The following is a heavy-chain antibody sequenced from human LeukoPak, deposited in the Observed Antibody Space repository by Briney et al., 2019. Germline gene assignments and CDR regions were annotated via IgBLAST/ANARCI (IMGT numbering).Heavy chain of an antibody. CDR3: ARDKGDYDTSGSLFVF. CDR2: IKQGGGEI. CDR1: GFTFSGHW. J-gene: IGHJ4*02. D-gene: IGHD3-22*01. V-gene: IGHV3-7*03. Sequence: PGGSLRLSCAASGFTFSGHWMHWVRQVPRKGLEWVANIKQGGGEIYYVDSVKGRFTISRDNAKNSLYLQMNSLRAEDTAVYYCARDKGDYDTSGSLFVFGGQGTLVTVSS.